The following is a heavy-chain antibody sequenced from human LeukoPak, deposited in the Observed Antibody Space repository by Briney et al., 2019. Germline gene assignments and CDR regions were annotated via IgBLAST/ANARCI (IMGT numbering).Heavy chain of an antibody. Sequence: GGSLRLSCVASGFTFNNYAMHWVRQAPGKGLEWVSTINGNGAATYYADSFKGRFLISRDNSKNTLYLQMNSLRAEDTAVYYCARDYQAGYFDYWGQGTLVTVSS. CDR2: INGNGAAT. J-gene: IGHJ4*02. D-gene: IGHD6-19*01. V-gene: IGHV3-23*01. CDR1: GFTFNNYA. CDR3: ARDYQAGYFDY.